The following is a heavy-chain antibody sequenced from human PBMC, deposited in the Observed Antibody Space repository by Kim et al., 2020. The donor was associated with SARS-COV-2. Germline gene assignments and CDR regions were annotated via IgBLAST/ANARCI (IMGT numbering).Heavy chain of an antibody. D-gene: IGHD3-22*01. J-gene: IGHJ1*01. CDR2: MYHSGKT. CDR1: GYSVSSGYY. Sequence: SETLSLTCTVSGYSVSSGYYWGWIRQPPGKGLEWIGSMYHSGKTYYNPSLKSRVTISIDTSKNQFSLKLSSVTAADTAVYYCARDLGLYYDSSGYPQHWGQGTLVTVSS. CDR3: ARDLGLYYDSSGYPQH. V-gene: IGHV4-38-2*02.